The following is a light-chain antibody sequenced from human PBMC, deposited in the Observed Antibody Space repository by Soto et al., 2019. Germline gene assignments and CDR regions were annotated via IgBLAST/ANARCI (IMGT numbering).Light chain of an antibody. CDR1: SSNIGAGYD. Sequence: QSVLTQPPSVSGAPGQGVTISCTGSSSNIGAGYDVHGYQQLPGAAPKLLIFGNDNRPSGVPDRFSGSRSGTSASLAITGLQAEDEADYYCQSYDRSLSGSVFGAGTKVTVL. CDR3: QSYDRSLSGSV. CDR2: GND. J-gene: IGLJ1*01. V-gene: IGLV1-40*01.